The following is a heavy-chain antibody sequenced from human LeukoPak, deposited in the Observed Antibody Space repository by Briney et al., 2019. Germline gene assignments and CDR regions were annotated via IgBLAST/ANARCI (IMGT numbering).Heavy chain of an antibody. CDR2: INPNSGGT. D-gene: IGHD3-22*01. CDR1: GYTFTGYY. V-gene: IGHV1-2*02. J-gene: IGHJ4*02. CDR3: ARTYPMIVVVLGY. Sequence: ASVKVSCKASGYTFTGYYMHWVRQAPGQGLEWMGWINPNSGGTNYAQKFQGRVTMTRDTSISTAYMELSRLRSDDTAVYYCARTYPMIVVVLGYWGQGTLVTVSS.